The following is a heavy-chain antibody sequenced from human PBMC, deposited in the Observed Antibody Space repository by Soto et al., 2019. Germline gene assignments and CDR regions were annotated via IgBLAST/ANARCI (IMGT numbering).Heavy chain of an antibody. D-gene: IGHD3-9*01. CDR1: GTFFLAYN. Sequence: QVQLVQSGAEVKKPGASMRVSCKASGTFFLAYNFNWVRQVAGQGLECRGWMDPTHGDTAYSQKFPGRFCITSNPSVTPVYVQLTRLRRADTAGCHCATETPVHRSDLLTGSHVDSHYMAIWGKGTAVPGSS. CDR3: ATETPVHRSDLLTGSHVDSHYMAI. V-gene: IGHV1-8*01. CDR2: MDPTHGDT. J-gene: IGHJ6*03.